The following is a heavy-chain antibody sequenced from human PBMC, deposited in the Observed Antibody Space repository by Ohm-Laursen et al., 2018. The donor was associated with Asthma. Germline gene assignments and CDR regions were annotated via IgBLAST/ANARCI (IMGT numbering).Heavy chain of an antibody. Sequence: SLRLSCTASGFTFSYYSMIWVRQAPGTGLVWVSRINTYGTVTNYADSVKGRFTISRDNAKNTLFVQMNSLRAEDTALYYCARAGYGVSEDALDIWGQGTTVTVSS. D-gene: IGHD5/OR15-5a*01. J-gene: IGHJ3*02. CDR2: INTYGTVT. CDR3: ARAGYGVSEDALDI. V-gene: IGHV3-74*01. CDR1: GFTFSYYS.